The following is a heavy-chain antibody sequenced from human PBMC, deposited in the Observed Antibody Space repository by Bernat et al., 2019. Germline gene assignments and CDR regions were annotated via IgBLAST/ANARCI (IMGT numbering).Heavy chain of an antibody. V-gene: IGHV3-74*02. CDR3: ARGYSGSYRVDY. Sequence: EVQLVESGGGLVQPGGSLRLSCAASGFTVSSYWMHWVRQAPGKGLVWVSRINSDGSSTTYADSVKGRFTISRDNAKNTLYLQMNSLRAEDTAVYYCARGYSGSYRVDYWGQGTLVTVSS. J-gene: IGHJ4*02. D-gene: IGHD1-26*01. CDR2: INSDGSST. CDR1: GFTVSSYW.